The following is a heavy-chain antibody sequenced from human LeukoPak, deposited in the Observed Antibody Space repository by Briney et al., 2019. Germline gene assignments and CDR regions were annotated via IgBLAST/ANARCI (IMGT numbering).Heavy chain of an antibody. J-gene: IGHJ4*02. Sequence: GGSLRLSCAASGFTFSSYWMGWVRQAPGKGLERVANIKQDGSEKYYVGSVKGRFTISRDNAKNSLYLQMNSLRAEDTAVYYCAREGFTVTDGSLDYWGQGTLVTVSS. CDR3: AREGFTVTDGSLDY. D-gene: IGHD4-11*01. CDR2: IKQDGSEK. CDR1: GFTFSSYW. V-gene: IGHV3-7*01.